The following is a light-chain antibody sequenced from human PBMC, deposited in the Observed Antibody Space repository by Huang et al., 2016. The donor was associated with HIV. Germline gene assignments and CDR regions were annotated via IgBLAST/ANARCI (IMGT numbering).Light chain of an antibody. CDR1: QDITIY. CDR2: GAS. Sequence: DTQMTQSPSAVSVSVGDRVTITCRASQDITIYLAWFQQKPGKAAKRLIYGASSLQSGVPSRFSGSGAGTEFTLTISSLQPADVATYYCLQQNTHPTWTFGQGTKVEIK. J-gene: IGKJ1*01. CDR3: LQQNTHPTWT. V-gene: IGKV1-17*03.